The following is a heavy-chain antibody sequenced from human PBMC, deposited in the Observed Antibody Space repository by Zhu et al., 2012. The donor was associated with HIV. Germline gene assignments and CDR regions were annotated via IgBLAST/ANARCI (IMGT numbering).Heavy chain of an antibody. Sequence: QVQLQESGPGLVKPSETLSLTCAVSGNSISSGYYWGWIRQPPGKGLEWIGSVHHSGGHHSGNNYYNPSLKSRVTISVDTSKDQFYLKLSSVTAADTAVYYCARQVQYQLLDHWGQGTLVTVSS. D-gene: IGHD2-2*01. CDR2: VHHSGGHHSGNN. CDR1: GNSISSGYY. V-gene: IGHV4-38-2*01. CDR3: ARQVQYQLLDH. J-gene: IGHJ4*02.